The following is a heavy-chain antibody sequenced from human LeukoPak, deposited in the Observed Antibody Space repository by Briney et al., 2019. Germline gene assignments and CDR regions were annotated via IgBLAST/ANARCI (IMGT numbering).Heavy chain of an antibody. Sequence: GGSLRLSCAASGFTFSSHNMNWVRQAPGKGLEWVSFISGSSSHRFYVDSVKGRFTISRENAINSLFLQMNSLRAEDTAVYYCARDDTNGYPDYWGQGTLVTVSS. CDR2: ISGSSSHR. D-gene: IGHD5-24*01. CDR3: ARDDTNGYPDY. V-gene: IGHV3-21*01. CDR1: GFTFSSHN. J-gene: IGHJ4*02.